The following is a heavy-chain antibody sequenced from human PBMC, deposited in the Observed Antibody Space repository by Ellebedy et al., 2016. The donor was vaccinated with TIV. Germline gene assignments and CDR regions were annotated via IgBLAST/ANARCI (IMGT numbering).Heavy chain of an antibody. Sequence: GGSLRLXXSASGFTFSSHTMYWVRQAPGKGLEYVSAINSNGGSIYYADSVQGRFTISRNNFKYTLFLQMSSLRAEDTAVYYCVKDIVPTTNYDYGLDVWGHGTTVTVSS. CDR2: INSNGGSI. V-gene: IGHV3-64D*06. CDR3: VKDIVPTTNYDYGLDV. CDR1: GFTFSSHT. J-gene: IGHJ6*02. D-gene: IGHD2-8*01.